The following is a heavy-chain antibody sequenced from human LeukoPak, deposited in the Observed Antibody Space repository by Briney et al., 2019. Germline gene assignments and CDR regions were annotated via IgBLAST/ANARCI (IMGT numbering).Heavy chain of an antibody. Sequence: GGSLRLSCAASGFTFSSYGMHWVRQAPGKGLEWVAFIRYDGSNKYYADSVKGRFTISRDNSKNTLYLQMNSLRAEDTAVYYCAKGSVATRYYYYYYYMDVWGKGTTVTVSS. CDR3: AKGSVATRYYYYYYYMDV. CDR1: GFTFSSYG. J-gene: IGHJ6*03. CDR2: IRYDGSNK. D-gene: IGHD5-12*01. V-gene: IGHV3-30*02.